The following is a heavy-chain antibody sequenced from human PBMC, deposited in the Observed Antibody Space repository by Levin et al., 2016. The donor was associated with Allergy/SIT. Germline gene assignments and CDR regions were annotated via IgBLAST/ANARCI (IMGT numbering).Heavy chain of an antibody. CDR3: AKDGGHAVEYSGSYFSYFDY. D-gene: IGHD1-26*01. CDR1: GFTFDDYT. J-gene: IGHJ4*02. CDR2: ISWDGGST. Sequence: GESLKISCAASGFTFDDYTMHWVRQAPGKGLEWVSLISWDGGSTYYADSVKGRFTISRDNSKNSLYLQMNSLRTEDTALYYCAKDGGHAVEYSGSYFSYFDYWGQGTLVTVSS. V-gene: IGHV3-43*01.